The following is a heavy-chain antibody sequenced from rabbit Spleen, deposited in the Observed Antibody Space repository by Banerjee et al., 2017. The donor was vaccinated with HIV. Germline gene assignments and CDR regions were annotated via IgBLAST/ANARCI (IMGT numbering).Heavy chain of an antibody. Sequence: QEQLVESGGGLVKPGGTLTLTCKASGIDFSSSYYMCWVRQAPGKGLELIACIYTGSSFVTCYANWAKGRFTISKSSSTTVTLQMTSLTAADTATYFCARDTYDAYGDSYYFSLWGPGTLVTVS. CDR2: IYTGSSFVT. J-gene: IGHJ4*01. CDR1: GIDFSSSYY. D-gene: IGHD2-1*01. CDR3: ARDTYDAYGDSYYFSL. V-gene: IGHV1S45*01.